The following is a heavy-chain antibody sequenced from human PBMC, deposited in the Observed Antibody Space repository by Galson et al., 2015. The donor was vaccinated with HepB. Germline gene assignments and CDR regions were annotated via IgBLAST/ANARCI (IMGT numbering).Heavy chain of an antibody. CDR1: GGTFSSYA. D-gene: IGHD2-2*01. CDR3: ATDLGYRSSTSCLNWALY. Sequence: SVKVSCKASGGTFSSYAISWVRQAPGQGLEWMGRIIPILGIANYAQKFQGRVTITADKSTSTAYMELSSLRSEDTAVYYCATDLGYRSSTSCLNWALYWGQGTLVTVSS. V-gene: IGHV1-69*04. J-gene: IGHJ4*02. CDR2: IIPILGIA.